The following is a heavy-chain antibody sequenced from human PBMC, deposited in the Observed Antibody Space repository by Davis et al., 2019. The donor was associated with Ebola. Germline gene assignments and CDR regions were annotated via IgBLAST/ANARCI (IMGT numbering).Heavy chain of an antibody. CDR3: ARVTGYYYDSSGYYWDYYYYGMDV. CDR1: GYTFTGYY. J-gene: IGHJ6*04. V-gene: IGHV1-2*06. D-gene: IGHD3-22*01. Sequence: AASVKVSCKASGYTFTGYYMHWVRQAPGQGLEWMGRINPNSGGTNYAQKFQGRVTITADESTSTAYMELSSLRSEDTAVYYCARVTGYYYDSSGYYWDYYYYGMDVWGKGTTVTVSS. CDR2: INPNSGGT.